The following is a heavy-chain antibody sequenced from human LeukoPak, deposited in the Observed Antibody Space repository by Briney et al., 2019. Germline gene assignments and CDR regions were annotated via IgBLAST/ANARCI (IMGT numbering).Heavy chain of an antibody. CDR3: ARSAAAGRIVATFDY. CDR2: ISYDGSNK. D-gene: IGHD5-12*01. V-gene: IGHV3-30*04. CDR1: GFTFSSNA. Sequence: GRSLRLSCAASGFTFSSNAMHWVRQAPGKGLEWVAIISYDGSNKYYADSAKGRFTISRDKSKNTLYLQMNSLRGEDTAVYYCARSAAAGRIVATFDYWGQGTLVTVSS. J-gene: IGHJ4*02.